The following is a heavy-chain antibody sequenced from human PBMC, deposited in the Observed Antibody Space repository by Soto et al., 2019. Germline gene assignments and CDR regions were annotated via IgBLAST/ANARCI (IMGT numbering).Heavy chain of an antibody. Sequence: LHLQESGPRLVKPSETLSLTCIVSGGSISTSAYYWGWIRQTPGKGLEWIGSVFYSGMTEDKPPLKSRVTISIDTSHNRFSLNLRSVTAADTAVYYCARHDYRGRYYGMDVWGQGTTVTVSS. CDR3: ARHDYRGRYYGMDV. D-gene: IGHD4-17*01. V-gene: IGHV4-39*01. CDR2: VFYSGMT. CDR1: GGSISTSAYY. J-gene: IGHJ6*02.